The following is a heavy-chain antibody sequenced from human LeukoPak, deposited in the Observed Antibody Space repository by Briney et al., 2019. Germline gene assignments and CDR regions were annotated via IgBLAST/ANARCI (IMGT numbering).Heavy chain of an antibody. J-gene: IGHJ4*02. CDR1: GFIFSNYG. V-gene: IGHV3-7*01. D-gene: IGHD2-15*01. CDR3: ARAEGYCSGGSCYSFDY. Sequence: GGSLRLSCAASGFIFSNYGMSWVRQAPGKGLEWVANIKQDGSEKYYVDSAKGRFTISRDNAKNSLYLQMNSLRAEDTAVYYCARAEGYCSGGSCYSFDYWGQGTLVTVSS. CDR2: IKQDGSEK.